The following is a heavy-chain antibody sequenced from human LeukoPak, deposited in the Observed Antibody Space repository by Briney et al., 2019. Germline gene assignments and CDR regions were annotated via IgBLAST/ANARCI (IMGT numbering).Heavy chain of an antibody. CDR2: IYYSGST. V-gene: IGHV4-59*08. J-gene: IGHJ4*02. CDR1: GDSINSYY. Sequence: SETLSLTCTVSGDSINSYYWSWIRQPPGKGLEWIGYIYYSGSTKYNPSIKSRDTISVDTSKNQFSLKLSSVTAADTAVYYCARSLRGYRFATDYWGQGTLVTVSS. D-gene: IGHD5-18*01. CDR3: ARSLRGYRFATDY.